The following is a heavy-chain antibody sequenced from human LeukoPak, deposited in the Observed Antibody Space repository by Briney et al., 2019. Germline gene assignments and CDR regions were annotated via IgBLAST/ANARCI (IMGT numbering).Heavy chain of an antibody. CDR1: GYTLTELS. V-gene: IGHV1-24*01. D-gene: IGHD3-3*01. CDR3: ATLDYDFWSGDY. J-gene: IGHJ4*02. CDR2: FDPEDGET. Sequence: ASVKVSCKVSGYTLTELSMHWVRQAPGKGLEWMGGFDPEDGETIYAQKFQGRVTMTEDTSTDTAYMELSSLRSEDTAAYYCATLDYDFWSGDYWGQGTLVTVSS.